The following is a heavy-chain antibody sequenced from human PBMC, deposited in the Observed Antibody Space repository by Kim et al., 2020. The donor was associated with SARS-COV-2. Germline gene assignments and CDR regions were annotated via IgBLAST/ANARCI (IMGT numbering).Heavy chain of an antibody. J-gene: IGHJ6*02. CDR2: SNWYN. Sequence: SNWYNDYAVSVKSRITTNPDTSKSQFSLQLNSVTPEDTAVYYCARNRMDVWGQGTTVTVSS. CDR3: ARNRMDV. V-gene: IGHV6-1*01.